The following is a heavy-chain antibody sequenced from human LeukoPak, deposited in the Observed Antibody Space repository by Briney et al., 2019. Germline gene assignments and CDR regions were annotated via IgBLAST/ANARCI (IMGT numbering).Heavy chain of an antibody. V-gene: IGHV3-30*18. J-gene: IGHJ4*02. Sequence: GGSLRLSCVTSGFTFTDYGTHWVRQAPGKGLEWVAVLSYDGSNKYYGDSVKGRFTISRDNSKNTLYLQKNSLIPDDTAVYYCAQASYSSNFDYWGQGTLVTVSS. CDR3: AQASYSSNFDY. D-gene: IGHD2-15*01. CDR2: LSYDGSNK. CDR1: GFTFTDYG.